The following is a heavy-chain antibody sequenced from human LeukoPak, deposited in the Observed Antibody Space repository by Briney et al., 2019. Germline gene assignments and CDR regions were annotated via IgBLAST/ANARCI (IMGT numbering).Heavy chain of an antibody. J-gene: IGHJ4*02. D-gene: IGHD2-2*02. CDR1: GGSISSSNYY. CDR2: INHSGST. CDR3: ARGRRRGSSSYKYYFDY. Sequence: SETLSLTCTVSGGSISSSNYYWSWIRQPPGKGLEWIGEINHSGSTNYNPSLKSRVTISVDTSKNQFSLKLSSVTAADTAVYYCARGRRRGSSSYKYYFDYWGQGTLVTVSS. V-gene: IGHV4-39*07.